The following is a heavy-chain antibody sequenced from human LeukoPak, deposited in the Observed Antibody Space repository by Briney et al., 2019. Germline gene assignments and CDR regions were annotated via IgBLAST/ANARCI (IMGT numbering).Heavy chain of an antibody. CDR3: VRDLGGRSGH. J-gene: IGHJ4*02. CDR1: GFTFSSNW. Sequence: GGSLRLSCAASGFTFSSNWMHWVRQAPGKGLVWVSRINEDGSITNYADSVKGRFTTSRDNPKNTLYLQMNRLRAEDTAVYYCVRDLGGRSGHWGQGTLVTVSS. V-gene: IGHV3-74*01. D-gene: IGHD1-26*01. CDR2: INEDGSIT.